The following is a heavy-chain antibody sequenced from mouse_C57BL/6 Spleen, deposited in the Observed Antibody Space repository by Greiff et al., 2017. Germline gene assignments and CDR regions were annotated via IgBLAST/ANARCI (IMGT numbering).Heavy chain of an antibody. D-gene: IGHD3-3*01. V-gene: IGHV1-18*01. CDR2: INPNNGGT. CDR3: ARGTPYWYFDV. CDR1: GYTFTDYN. Sequence: VPLQQSGPELVKPGASVKIPCKASGYTFTDYNMDWVKQSHGKSLEWIGDINPNNGGTIYTKRFKSKATLTVDKSSTTAYMELRSLTSEDTVVYYCARGTPYWYFDVWGTGTTVTVAS. J-gene: IGHJ1*03.